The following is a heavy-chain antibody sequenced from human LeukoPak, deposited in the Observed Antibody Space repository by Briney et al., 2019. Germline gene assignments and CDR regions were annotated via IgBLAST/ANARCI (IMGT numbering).Heavy chain of an antibody. D-gene: IGHD3/OR15-3a*01. Sequence: SVKVSCKASGGTFSSYTISWMRQAPGQGLEWMGGTIPVLNIAQYAQKFQGRVTITTDRSTNTAYMELSSLRSEDTAVYYCARDYARDYFSTGSHFWSWFDPWGQGTLVTVSS. CDR1: GGTFSSYT. V-gene: IGHV1-69*10. J-gene: IGHJ5*02. CDR2: TIPVLNIA. CDR3: ARDYARDYFSTGSHFWSWFDP.